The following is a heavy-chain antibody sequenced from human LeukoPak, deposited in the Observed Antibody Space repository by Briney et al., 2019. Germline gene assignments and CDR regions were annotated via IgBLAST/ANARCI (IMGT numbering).Heavy chain of an antibody. J-gene: IGHJ4*02. CDR2: INPNSGGT. D-gene: IGHD2-21*02. CDR3: ARMGYCGGDCYPIDY. CDR1: GYTFTSYY. V-gene: IGHV1-2*02. Sequence: GASVKVSCKASGYTFTSYYMHWVRQAPGQGLEWMGWINPNSGGTNYSQKSQGRVTMTRDTSISTAYMELSRLRSDDTAVYYCARMGYCGGDCYPIDYWGQGTLVTVSS.